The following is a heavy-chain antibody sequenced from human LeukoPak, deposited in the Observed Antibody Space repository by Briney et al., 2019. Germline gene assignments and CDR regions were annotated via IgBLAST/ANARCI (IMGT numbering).Heavy chain of an antibody. V-gene: IGHV3-23*01. CDR1: GFTFSSNA. J-gene: IGHJ4*02. D-gene: IGHD2-8*01. Sequence: PGGSLRLSCAASGFTFSSNAMSWVRQAPGKGLEWVSAISGSGGSTYYADSVKGRFTTSRDNSKNTLFLQMNSLRAEDTAVYYCAKAQAGMVDYWGQGTLVTVSS. CDR2: ISGSGGST. CDR3: AKAQAGMVDY.